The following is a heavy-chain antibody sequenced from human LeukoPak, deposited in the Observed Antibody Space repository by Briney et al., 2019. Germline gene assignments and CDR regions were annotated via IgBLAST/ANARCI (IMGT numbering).Heavy chain of an antibody. CDR2: IYSRDNT. CDR3: AKRGDFWSGYLDY. V-gene: IGHV3-53*01. CDR1: GFTVSSNY. D-gene: IGHD3-3*01. Sequence: SGGSLRLSCEVSGFTVSSNYISWVRQAPGKGLEWASVIYSRDNTYYADPVKGRFTISSHNSKNTVTLQMNSLKAEDTAVYYCAKRGDFWSGYLDYWGQGTLVTVSS. J-gene: IGHJ4*02.